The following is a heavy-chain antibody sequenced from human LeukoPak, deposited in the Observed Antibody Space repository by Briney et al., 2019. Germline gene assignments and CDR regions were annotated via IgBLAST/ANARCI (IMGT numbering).Heavy chain of an antibody. D-gene: IGHD3-9*01. V-gene: IGHV4-39*01. CDR1: GGSISSSSYY. J-gene: IGHJ3*02. CDR3: VRGDDILTGYFVRPNAFDI. CDR2: IYYSGST. Sequence: PSETLSLTCTVSGGSISSSSYYWGWIRQPPGKGLEWIGSIYYSGSTYYNPSLKSRVTISVDTSKNQFSLKLSSVTAADTAVYYCVRGDDILTGYFVRPNAFDIWGQGTMVTVSS.